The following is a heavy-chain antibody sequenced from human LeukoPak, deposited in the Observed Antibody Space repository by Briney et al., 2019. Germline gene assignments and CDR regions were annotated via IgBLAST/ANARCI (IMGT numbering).Heavy chain of an antibody. D-gene: IGHD3-22*01. CDR3: ARVGRDSSGYYYGARWFDP. V-gene: IGHV4-34*01. Sequence: PSETLSLTCAVYGGSFSGYYWSWIRQPPGKGLEWIGEINHSGSTNYNPSLKSRVTISVDTSKNQFSLKLSSVTAADTAVYYCARVGRDSSGYYYGARWFDPWGQGTLVTVSS. J-gene: IGHJ5*02. CDR2: INHSGST. CDR1: GGSFSGYY.